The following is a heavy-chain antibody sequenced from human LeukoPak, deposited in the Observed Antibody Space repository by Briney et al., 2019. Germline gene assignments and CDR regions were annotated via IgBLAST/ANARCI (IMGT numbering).Heavy chain of an antibody. J-gene: IGHJ5*02. CDR2: INHSGST. D-gene: IGHD2-2*01. CDR1: GGSFSGYY. V-gene: IGHV4-34*01. CDR3: ARSVVPAANRFWFDP. Sequence: SETLSLTCAVYGGSFSGYYWSWIRQPPGKGLEWIGEINHSGSTNYNPSLKSRVTISVDTSKNQFSLKVSSVTAADTAVYYCARSVVPAANRFWFDPWGQGTLVTVSS.